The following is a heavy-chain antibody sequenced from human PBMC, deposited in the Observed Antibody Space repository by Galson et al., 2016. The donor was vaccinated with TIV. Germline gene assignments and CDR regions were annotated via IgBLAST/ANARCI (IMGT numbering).Heavy chain of an antibody. D-gene: IGHD3-22*01. V-gene: IGHV3-30*02. CDR3: AGQYESNGHNYYMDV. J-gene: IGHJ6*03. CDR1: RFMFSGNG. Sequence: SLRLSCAASRFMFSGNGIHWVRQAPGKGLQWVAFIQVDGSDKYYADSVKGRFTMSADNSKNSVYLRMNSLRPEDTAVYYCAGQYESNGHNYYMDVWGKGTTVGVSS. CDR2: IQVDGSDK.